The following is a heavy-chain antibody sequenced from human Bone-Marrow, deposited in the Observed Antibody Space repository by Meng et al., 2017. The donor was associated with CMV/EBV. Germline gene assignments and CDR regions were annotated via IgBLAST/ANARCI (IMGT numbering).Heavy chain of an antibody. CDR1: GYTFTSYG. Sequence: SVKVSCKASGYTFTSYGISWVRQAPGQGLEWMGGIIPIFDTADYAQKFQGRVTITTDESTSSAYMELSSLRSEDTAVYYCARVEGYIYGPNYYYGMDVWGQGTKVTVSS. D-gene: IGHD5-18*01. CDR2: IIPIFDTA. J-gene: IGHJ6*02. V-gene: IGHV1-69*05. CDR3: ARVEGYIYGPNYYYGMDV.